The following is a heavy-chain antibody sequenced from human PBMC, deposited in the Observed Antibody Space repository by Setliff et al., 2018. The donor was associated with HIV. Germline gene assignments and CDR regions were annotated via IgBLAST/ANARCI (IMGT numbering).Heavy chain of an antibody. Sequence: ASVKVSCKASGYTFTGYYMHWVRQAPGQGLEWMGWINPNSGGTNYAQKFQGRVTMTRDTSISTAYMELSRLKSDDTALYYCARGRVPTSISPMNVWGQGTTVTVSS. CDR3: ARGRVPTSISPMNV. V-gene: IGHV1-2*02. CDR2: INPNSGGT. J-gene: IGHJ6*02. D-gene: IGHD5-12*01. CDR1: GYTFTGYY.